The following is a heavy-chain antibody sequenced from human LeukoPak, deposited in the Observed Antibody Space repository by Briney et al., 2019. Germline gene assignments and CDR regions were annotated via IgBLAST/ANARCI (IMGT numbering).Heavy chain of an antibody. Sequence: SETLSLTCAVSGGSISSSSHYSGWIRQPPGKGLEWIGTIYYSGSTYYNPSLKSRVTISVDSSTNRFSLNLSAVTAADTAVYYCARRFGSSWSPNWFGPWGQGTLVTVSS. V-gene: IGHV4-39*01. CDR2: IYYSGST. CDR3: ARRFGSSWSPNWFGP. J-gene: IGHJ5*02. CDR1: GGSISSSSHY. D-gene: IGHD6-13*01.